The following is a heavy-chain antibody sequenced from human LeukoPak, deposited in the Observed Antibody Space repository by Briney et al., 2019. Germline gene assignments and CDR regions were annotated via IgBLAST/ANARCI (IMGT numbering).Heavy chain of an antibody. CDR2: IYYSGST. D-gene: IGHD3-10*01. J-gene: IGHJ3*02. CDR3: ARALRITMVRGVVDAFDI. V-gene: IGHV4-59*01. CDR1: GGSISSYY. Sequence: SETLSLSCTVSGGSISSYYWSWIRQPPGKRLEWIGYIYYSGSTNYNPSLKSRVTISVDTSKNQFSLKLSSVTAADTAVYYCARALRITMVRGVVDAFDIWGQGTMATVSS.